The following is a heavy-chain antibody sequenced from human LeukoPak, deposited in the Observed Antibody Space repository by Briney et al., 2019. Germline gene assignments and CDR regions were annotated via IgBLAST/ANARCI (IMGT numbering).Heavy chain of an antibody. V-gene: IGHV3-30*18. D-gene: IGHD3-3*01. CDR2: ISYDGSNK. Sequence: GGSLRLSCAASGFTFSSYGMHWVRQAPGKGLEWVAVISYDGSNKYYADSVKGRFTISRDNSKNTLYLQMNSLRAEDTAVYYCAKGVPEYDVWSGYYPGQYGMDVWGQGTTVTVSS. CDR3: AKGVPEYDVWSGYYPGQYGMDV. J-gene: IGHJ6*02. CDR1: GFTFSSYG.